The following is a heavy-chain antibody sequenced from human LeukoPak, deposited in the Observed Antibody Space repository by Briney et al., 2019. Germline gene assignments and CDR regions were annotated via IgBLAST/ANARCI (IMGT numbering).Heavy chain of an antibody. J-gene: IGHJ5*02. Sequence: GASVKVSCKASGYTFTGYYMHWVRQAPGQGLEWMGWINPNSGGTNYAQKFQGRVTMTRDTSISTAYMELSRLRSDDTAVYYCARDAVVPAATQARWFDPWGQGTLVTVSS. CDR1: GYTFTGYY. CDR3: ARDAVVPAATQARWFDP. V-gene: IGHV1-2*02. D-gene: IGHD2-2*01. CDR2: INPNSGGT.